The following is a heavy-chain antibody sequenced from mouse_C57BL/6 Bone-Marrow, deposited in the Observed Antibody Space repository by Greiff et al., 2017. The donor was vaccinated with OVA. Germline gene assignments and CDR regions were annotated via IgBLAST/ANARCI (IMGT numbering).Heavy chain of an antibody. CDR1: GYTFTSYW. CDR3: AREGYYWFAY. Sequence: QVQLKESGAELASPGASVTLSCKASGYTFTSYWMHWVKQRPGQGLEWIGMIHPNSGSTNYNEKFKSKATLTVDKSSSTAYMQLSSLTSEDSAVYYCAREGYYWFAYWGQGTLVTVSA. D-gene: IGHD2-3*01. CDR2: IHPNSGST. J-gene: IGHJ3*01. V-gene: IGHV1-64*01.